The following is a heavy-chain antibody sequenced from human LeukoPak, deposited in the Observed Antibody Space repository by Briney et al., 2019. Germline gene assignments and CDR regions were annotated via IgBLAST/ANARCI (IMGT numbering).Heavy chain of an antibody. D-gene: IGHD2-2*01. CDR1: GGSFSGYY. CDR2: INHSGST. Sequence: SETLSLTCAVYGGSFSGYYWSWIRQPPGKGLEWIGEINHSGSTNHNPSLKSRVTISADTSKNQFSLKLSSVTAADTAVYYCVQSLTNDAFDIWGQGTMVTVSS. J-gene: IGHJ3*02. V-gene: IGHV4-34*01. CDR3: VQSLTNDAFDI.